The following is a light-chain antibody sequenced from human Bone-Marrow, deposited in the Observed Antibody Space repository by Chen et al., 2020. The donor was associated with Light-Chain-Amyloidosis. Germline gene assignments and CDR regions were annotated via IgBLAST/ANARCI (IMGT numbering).Light chain of an antibody. CDR1: NIGSTS. CDR2: DDS. Sequence: SYVLTQPSSVSVVQGQTATIVCGGNNIGSTSVHWYQQTPGQAPLLVVYDDSDRPSGIPERLSGSNSGNTDTLTISRVEAGDEADYYCQVRDRNSDRPVFGGGTKLTVL. J-gene: IGLJ3*02. V-gene: IGLV3-21*02. CDR3: QVRDRNSDRPV.